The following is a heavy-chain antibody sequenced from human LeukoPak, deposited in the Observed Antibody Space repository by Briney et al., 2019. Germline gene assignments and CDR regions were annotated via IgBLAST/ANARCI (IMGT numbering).Heavy chain of an antibody. D-gene: IGHD1-26*01. CDR3: ARCQSGGSSSGGGDY. CDR1: GYTFTSYG. J-gene: IGHJ4*02. V-gene: IGHV1-18*01. Sequence: ASVKVSCKASGYTFTSYGISWVRQAPGQGLEWMGWISAYNGNTNYAQKLQGRVTMTTDTSTSTAYMELRSLRSDDTAVYYFARCQSGGSSSGGGDYWGQGTLVTVSS. CDR2: ISAYNGNT.